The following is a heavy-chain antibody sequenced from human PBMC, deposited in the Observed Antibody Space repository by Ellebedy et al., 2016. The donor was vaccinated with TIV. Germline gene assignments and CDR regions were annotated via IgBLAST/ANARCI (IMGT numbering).Heavy chain of an antibody. V-gene: IGHV3-7*04. CDR2: INQVGSEK. J-gene: IGHJ4*02. Sequence: GESLKISCAASGFTFSTYWMSWVRQVPGKGLEWVANINQVGSEKYYVESVKGQFTISRDNVKNLLYLQMNSLRVEDTAVYYCARARIDYWGQGTLVSVSS. CDR3: ARARIDY. CDR1: GFTFSTYW.